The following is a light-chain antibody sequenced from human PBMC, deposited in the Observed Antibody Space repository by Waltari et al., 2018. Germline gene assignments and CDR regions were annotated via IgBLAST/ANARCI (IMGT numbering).Light chain of an antibody. J-gene: IGKJ1*01. CDR2: AAS. CDR3: QQYYSYPRT. Sequence: AIRMTQSTSSLSASTGDRVPITCRANQGIRSDLAWYQQKPVKAPKILISAASTWQSGVPSRFSGSGSGTHFTLTISCLQSEDLATYYCQQYYSYPRTFGQGTRGETK. V-gene: IGKV1-8*01. CDR1: QGIRSD.